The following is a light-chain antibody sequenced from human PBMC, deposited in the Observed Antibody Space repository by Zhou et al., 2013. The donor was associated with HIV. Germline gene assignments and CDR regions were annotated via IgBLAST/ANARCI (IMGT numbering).Light chain of an antibody. CDR1: QDITHY. Sequence: DIQMTQSPSSLSASVGDRVTITCRASQDITHYLAWFQQKPGQAPKSLIYAASSLQSGVPSRFSGSGSGTEFTLTISSLQPEDIATYYCQQYENPRLTFGGGTKLEI. J-gene: IGKJ4*01. CDR3: QQYENPRLT. CDR2: AAS. V-gene: IGKV1-16*01.